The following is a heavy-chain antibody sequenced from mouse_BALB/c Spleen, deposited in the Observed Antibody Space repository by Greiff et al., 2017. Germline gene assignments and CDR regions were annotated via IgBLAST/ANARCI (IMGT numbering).Heavy chain of an antibody. J-gene: IGHJ4*01. CDR3: ARKMDY. CDR2: ISSGSSTI. V-gene: IGHV5-17*02. CDR1: GFTFSSFG. Sequence: EVQRVESGGGLVQPGGSRKLSCAASGFTFSSFGMHWVRQAPEKGLEWVAYISSGSSTIYYADTVKGRFTISRDNPKNTLFLQMTSLRSEDTAMYYCARKMDYWGQGTSVTVSS.